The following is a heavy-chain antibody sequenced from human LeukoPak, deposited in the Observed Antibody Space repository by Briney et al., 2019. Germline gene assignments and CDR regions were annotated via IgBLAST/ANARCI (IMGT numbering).Heavy chain of an antibody. CDR3: AQKGGTDH. CDR2: ISSTSGDV. D-gene: IGHD2-15*01. Sequence: GSLRLFCVASGFRFSRFGMNWVRQAPGEGLEWISHISSTSGDVYYADSVKGRFTISRDNAKNSLYLQMSSLRNEDTAIYYCAQKGGTDHWGQGTLVTVSS. J-gene: IGHJ4*02. V-gene: IGHV3-48*02. CDR1: GFRFSRFG.